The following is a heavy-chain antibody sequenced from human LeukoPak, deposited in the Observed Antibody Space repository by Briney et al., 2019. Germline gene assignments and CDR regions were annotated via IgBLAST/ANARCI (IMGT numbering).Heavy chain of an antibody. V-gene: IGHV3-74*01. Sequence: GGSLRLSCVASGFTFSRYDMHWVRQAPGKGLVWGSRINTDGSSTIYADSVKGRFTISRDNAKNTLYLQMNSLRAEDTAVYYCARDGYPGGGYNYGIDYWGQGTLVTVSS. D-gene: IGHD5-18*01. CDR1: GFTFSRYD. J-gene: IGHJ4*02. CDR3: ARDGYPGGGYNYGIDY. CDR2: INTDGSST.